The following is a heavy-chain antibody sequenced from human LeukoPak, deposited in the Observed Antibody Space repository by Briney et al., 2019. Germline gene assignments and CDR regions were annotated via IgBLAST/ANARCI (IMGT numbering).Heavy chain of an antibody. Sequence: GASVKVSCKTSGYSFTSYNLHWVRQAPGQRLEWMGIINPSGGNTNYAQKFQGRVTMTTDTSTSTAYMELRSLRSDDTAVYYCARDSSGYSPRGNYYYYYMDVWGKGTTVTVSS. D-gene: IGHD3-22*01. CDR3: ARDSSGYSPRGNYYYYYMDV. J-gene: IGHJ6*03. V-gene: IGHV1-46*01. CDR2: INPSGGNT. CDR1: GYSFTSYN.